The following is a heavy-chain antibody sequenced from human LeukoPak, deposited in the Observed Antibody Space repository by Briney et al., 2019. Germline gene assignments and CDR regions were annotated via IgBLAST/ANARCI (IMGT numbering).Heavy chain of an antibody. CDR2: IIPIFGTA. Sequence: ASVKLSCTASGATFTSYAISWGRQAPGHGLEWMGGIIPIFGTANCAKKFQGRVTITTDESTSTAYMELSSLRSEDTAVYYCARTAIVEIATISYYYYYYYMDVWGKGTTVTVSS. J-gene: IGHJ6*03. CDR3: ARTAIVEIATISYYYYYYYMDV. V-gene: IGHV1-69*05. CDR1: GATFTSYA. D-gene: IGHD5-24*01.